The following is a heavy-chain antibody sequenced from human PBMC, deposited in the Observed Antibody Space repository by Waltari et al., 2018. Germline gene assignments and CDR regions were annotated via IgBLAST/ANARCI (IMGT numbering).Heavy chain of an antibody. CDR3: ARDPRYYDSSGYAF. CDR2: IYYRGST. Sequence: QVQLQESGPGLVKPSETLSLTCTVSGGSVSSGSYYWSWIRQPPGKGLEWIGYIYYRGSTNYNPSLKSRVTISVDTSKNQFSLKLSSVTAADTAVYYCARDPRYYDSSGYAFWGQGTLVTVSS. D-gene: IGHD3-22*01. V-gene: IGHV4-61*01. J-gene: IGHJ4*02. CDR1: GGSVSSGSYY.